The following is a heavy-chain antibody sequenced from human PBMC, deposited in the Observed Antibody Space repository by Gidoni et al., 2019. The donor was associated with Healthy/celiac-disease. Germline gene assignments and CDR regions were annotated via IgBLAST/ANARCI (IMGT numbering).Heavy chain of an antibody. Sequence: QVQLVESGGGVVQPGGSLRLSCAASGFTFSCYGMNWVRQAPGKGLEWVAFVRYDGSNKYYADSVKGRFTISRDNSKNTLYLQMNSLRAEDKAVYYCAKDSKGIQLWDYFDYWGQGTLVTVSS. V-gene: IGHV3-30*02. CDR3: AKDSKGIQLWDYFDY. CDR1: GFTFSCYG. J-gene: IGHJ4*02. CDR2: VRYDGSNK. D-gene: IGHD5-18*01.